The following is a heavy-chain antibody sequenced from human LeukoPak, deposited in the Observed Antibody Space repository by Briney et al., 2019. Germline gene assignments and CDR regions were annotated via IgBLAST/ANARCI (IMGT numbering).Heavy chain of an antibody. V-gene: IGHV4-59*08. D-gene: IGHD3-9*01. Sequence: SETLSLTCTVSDGSINSFSWNWIRQPPGKGLEWIGYIYYSGSTNYNPSLKSRVTMSVDTSKSQFSLKLSSVTAADTAVYYCARSGSAPGYRSPHFDYWGQGILVTVSS. CDR1: DGSINSFS. J-gene: IGHJ4*02. CDR3: ARSGSAPGYRSPHFDY. CDR2: IYYSGST.